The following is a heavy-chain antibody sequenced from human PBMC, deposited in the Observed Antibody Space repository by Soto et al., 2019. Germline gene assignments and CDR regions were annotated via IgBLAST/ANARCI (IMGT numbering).Heavy chain of an antibody. CDR2: MNLDTGGT. V-gene: IGHV1-2*06. J-gene: IGHJ5*02. Sequence: ASVKVSCKASGYRFTAYYIHWVRQAAGQGLEWMGRMNLDTGGTTYAQKFQGRVTMTRDTSISTAYMEVSSVKSDDTAMYYCARDGNFSLLGYSFALDLWGQGXLVTVYS. CDR1: GYRFTAYY. D-gene: IGHD5-18*01. CDR3: ARDGNFSLLGYSFALDL.